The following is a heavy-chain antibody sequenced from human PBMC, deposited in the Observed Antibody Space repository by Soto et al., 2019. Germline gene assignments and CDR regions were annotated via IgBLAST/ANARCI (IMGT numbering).Heavy chain of an antibody. Sequence: EVLLLESGGGLVQPGGSLRLSCAASGFTFSSYAMSWVRQAPGKGLEWVSAISGSGGSTYYADSVKGRFTISRDNSKNTLYLQMNSLRAEDTAVYYCAKAPYGVTFPFDYWGQGTLVTVSS. CDR1: GFTFSSYA. CDR2: ISGSGGST. CDR3: AKAPYGVTFPFDY. D-gene: IGHD4-4*01. J-gene: IGHJ4*02. V-gene: IGHV3-23*01.